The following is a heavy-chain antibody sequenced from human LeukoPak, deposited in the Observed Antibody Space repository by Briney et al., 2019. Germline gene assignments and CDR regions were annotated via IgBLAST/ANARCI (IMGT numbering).Heavy chain of an antibody. D-gene: IGHD3-10*01. CDR2: IYYSGST. Sequence: SETLSLTCTVSGGSISSYYWSWIRQPPGKGLEWIGYIYYSGSTNYNPSLKSRVAISVDTSKNQFSLKLSSVTAADTAVYYCARLIRGSGSSSYHFDYWGQGTLVTVSS. CDR1: GGSISSYY. J-gene: IGHJ4*02. V-gene: IGHV4-59*08. CDR3: ARLIRGSGSSSYHFDY.